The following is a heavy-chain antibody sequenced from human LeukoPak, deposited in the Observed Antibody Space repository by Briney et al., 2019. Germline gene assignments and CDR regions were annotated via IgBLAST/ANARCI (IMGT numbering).Heavy chain of an antibody. Sequence: SETLSLTCTVSGGSISSYYWSWIRQPPGKGLEWIGYIYYSGSTNYNPSLKSRVTISVDTSKNQFSLKLSSVTAADTAVYYCARGQQQLVPLEYWGQGTLVTVSS. D-gene: IGHD6-13*01. CDR1: GGSISSYY. V-gene: IGHV4-59*01. J-gene: IGHJ4*02. CDR3: ARGQQQLVPLEY. CDR2: IYYSGST.